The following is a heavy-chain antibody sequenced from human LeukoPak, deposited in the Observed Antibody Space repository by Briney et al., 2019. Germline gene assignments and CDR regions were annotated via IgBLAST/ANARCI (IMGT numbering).Heavy chain of an antibody. Sequence: GASVKVSCKASGYTFTSYDINWVRQAPGQGLEWMAWINPNSGNTGYAQKFQGRVTMTRHTSISTAYMELSSLRSEDTAVYYCARGSLTNSRFFDYWGQGTLVTVSS. J-gene: IGHJ4*02. CDR1: GYTFTSYD. CDR3: ARGSLTNSRFFDY. D-gene: IGHD1/OR15-1a*01. V-gene: IGHV1-8*01. CDR2: INPNSGNT.